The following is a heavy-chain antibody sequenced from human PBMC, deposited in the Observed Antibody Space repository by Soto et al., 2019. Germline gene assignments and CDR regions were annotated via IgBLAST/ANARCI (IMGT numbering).Heavy chain of an antibody. Sequence: GGSLRLSCAASGFTFSSYWMSWVRQAPGKGLEWVANIKQDGSEKYYVDSVKGRFTISRDNAKNSLYLQMNSLRAEDTAVYYCTRISTLYYLEYWGQGTLVTVSS. CDR2: IKQDGSEK. CDR3: TRISTLYYLEY. J-gene: IGHJ4*02. CDR1: GFTFSSYW. D-gene: IGHD4-4*01. V-gene: IGHV3-7*01.